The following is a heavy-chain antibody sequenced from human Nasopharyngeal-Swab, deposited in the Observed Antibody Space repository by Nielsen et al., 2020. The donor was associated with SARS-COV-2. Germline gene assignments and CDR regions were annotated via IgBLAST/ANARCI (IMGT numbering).Heavy chain of an antibody. J-gene: IGHJ4*02. D-gene: IGHD3-22*01. CDR1: GFTFSSYA. CDR3: ARYDDYYDSSGYAY. V-gene: IGHV3-23*01. Sequence: GSLRLSCAASGFTFSSYAISWVRQAPGKGLEWVSVISGSGGSTYYADSVKGRFTISRDNSKNTLYLRMNSLRAEDTAVYYCARYDDYYDSSGYAYWGQGTLVTVSS. CDR2: ISGSGGST.